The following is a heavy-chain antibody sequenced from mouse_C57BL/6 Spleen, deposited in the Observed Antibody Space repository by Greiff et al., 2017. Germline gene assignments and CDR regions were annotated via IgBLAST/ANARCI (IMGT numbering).Heavy chain of an antibody. CDR1: GYTFTSYW. D-gene: IGHD2-5*01. J-gene: IGHJ4*01. CDR2: IHPNSGST. CDR3: ARSNSDAMDY. Sequence: QVQLQQPGAELVKPGASVKLSCKASGYTFTSYWMHWVKQRPGQGLEWIGMIHPNSGSTNYNAKFKSKATLTVDKSSSTAYMQLSSLTSEDSAVYYCARSNSDAMDYWGQGTSVTVSS. V-gene: IGHV1-64*01.